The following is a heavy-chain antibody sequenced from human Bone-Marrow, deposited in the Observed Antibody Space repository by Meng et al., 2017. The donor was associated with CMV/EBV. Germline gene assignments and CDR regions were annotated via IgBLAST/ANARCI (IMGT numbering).Heavy chain of an antibody. Sequence: GGSLRLSCAASGFTVSSYYITWVRQAPGKGLEWVSIIYSAGSTYYADSVKGRFTISIDNSKNTLYLQVNNLRAEDTAVYYCASSSPEEWGQGTLVTVSS. V-gene: IGHV3-53*01. CDR2: IYSAGST. CDR1: GFTVSSYY. J-gene: IGHJ4*02. CDR3: ASSSPEE. D-gene: IGHD6-13*01.